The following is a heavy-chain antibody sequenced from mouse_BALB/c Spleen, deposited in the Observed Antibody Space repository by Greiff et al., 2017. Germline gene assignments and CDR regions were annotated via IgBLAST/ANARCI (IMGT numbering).Heavy chain of an antibody. J-gene: IGHJ4*01. CDR2: ISSGGSYT. V-gene: IGHV5-6-4*01. D-gene: IGHD2-1*01. CDR1: GFTFSSYT. Sequence: EVQVVESGGGLVKPGGSLKLSCAASGFTFSSYTMSWVRQTPEKRLEWVATISSGGSYTYYPDSVKGRFTISRDNAKNTLYLQMSSLKSEDTAMYYCTRGGDGNYEAMDYWGQGTSVTVSS. CDR3: TRGGDGNYEAMDY.